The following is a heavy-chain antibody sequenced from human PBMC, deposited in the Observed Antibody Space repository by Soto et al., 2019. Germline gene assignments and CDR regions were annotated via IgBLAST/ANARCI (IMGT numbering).Heavy chain of an antibody. J-gene: IGHJ4*02. CDR3: AGARRPAERIAVIMGFDY. D-gene: IGHD6-19*01. Sequence: QVQLVQSGAEVKKPGASVKVSCKASSYTFTSYAMHWVRQAPGHRLQWIGWINAGNGNTKYSQKFQGRVTITRDISASTAYMELSSLRSEDTAVYYCAGARRPAERIAVIMGFDYWGQGTLVIVSS. V-gene: IGHV1-3*01. CDR2: INAGNGNT. CDR1: SYTFTSYA.